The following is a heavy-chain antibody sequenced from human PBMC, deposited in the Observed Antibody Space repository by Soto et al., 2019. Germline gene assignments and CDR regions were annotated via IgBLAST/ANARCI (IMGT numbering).Heavy chain of an antibody. V-gene: IGHV3-48*03. CDR3: ARENSGDAFDF. D-gene: IGHD2-15*01. J-gene: IGHJ4*02. CDR1: GFAIRNYE. Sequence: GGSVRLSCAASGFAIRNYEMNWVRQAPGKGLEWVSYINSGGTSKKYTDSVEGRFTISRDTALNSLYLQMDSLRDEDTAIYYCARENSGDAFDFWGQGILVTVSS. CDR2: INSGGTSK.